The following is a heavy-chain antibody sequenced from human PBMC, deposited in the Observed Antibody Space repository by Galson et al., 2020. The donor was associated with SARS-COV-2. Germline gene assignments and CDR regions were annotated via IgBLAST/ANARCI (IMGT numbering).Heavy chain of an antibody. CDR1: GFSFYTYA. Sequence: TGGSLRLSCAASGFSFYTYAMHWVRQVPGKGLEWVAVISYDGSKKFYADSVRGRFTISRDNFQNTLYLQMNSLRAEDTALYYCAKNPQGDFWGGYGMDVWGQGTTVTVSS. V-gene: IGHV3-30*18. D-gene: IGHD3-3*01. CDR3: AKNPQGDFWGGYGMDV. J-gene: IGHJ6*02. CDR2: ISYDGSKK.